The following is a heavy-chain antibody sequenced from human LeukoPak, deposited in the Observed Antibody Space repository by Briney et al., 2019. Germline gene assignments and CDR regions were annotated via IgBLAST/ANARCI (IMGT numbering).Heavy chain of an antibody. Sequence: GGSLRLSCAASGFTFSSYSMNWVRQAPGKGLEWVSSISSSSSYLYYADSVRGRFTISRDNAKNSLYLQMNSLRADDTAVYYCARGGGSWGFDYWGQGTLVTVSS. D-gene: IGHD2-15*01. J-gene: IGHJ4*02. CDR3: ARGGGSWGFDY. CDR1: GFTFSSYS. V-gene: IGHV3-21*01. CDR2: ISSSSSYL.